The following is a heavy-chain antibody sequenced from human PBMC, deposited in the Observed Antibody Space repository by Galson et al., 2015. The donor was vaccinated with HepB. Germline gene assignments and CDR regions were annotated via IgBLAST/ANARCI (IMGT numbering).Heavy chain of an antibody. J-gene: IGHJ5*02. Sequence: SLRLSCAASGFTVSNNYMYWVRQAPGKGLEWVAVFYITGDTDYADSVKGRFTVSRDISQNTVFLQMNSLRVEDTAVYYCTRAYNNYDNWFDPWGQGTQVTVSS. V-gene: IGHV3-53*01. CDR1: GFTVSNNY. CDR2: FYITGDT. D-gene: IGHD3-9*01. CDR3: TRAYNNYDNWFDP.